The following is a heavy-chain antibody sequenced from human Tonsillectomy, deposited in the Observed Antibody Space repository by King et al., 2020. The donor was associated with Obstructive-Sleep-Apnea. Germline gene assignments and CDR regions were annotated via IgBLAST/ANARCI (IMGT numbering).Heavy chain of an antibody. J-gene: IGHJ4*02. CDR1: GFTFSSYW. V-gene: IGHV3-7*01. CDR2: IKRDGSEK. Sequence: VQLVESGGGLVQPGGSLRLSCAASGFTFSSYWMSWVRQAPGKGLEWVANIKRDGSEKYYVDSVKGRFTISRDNAKNSLYLQMNSLRAEDTAVYYCAREQDGSGSYPFDYWGQGTLVTVSS. D-gene: IGHD3-10*01. CDR3: AREQDGSGSYPFDY.